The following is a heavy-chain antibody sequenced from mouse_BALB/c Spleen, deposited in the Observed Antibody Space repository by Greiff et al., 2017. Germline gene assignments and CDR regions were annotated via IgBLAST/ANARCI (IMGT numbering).Heavy chain of an antibody. CDR2: INPYNDGT. Sequence: VQLQQSGPELVKPGASVKMSCKASGYTFTSYVMHWVKQKPGQGLEWIGYINPYNDGTKYNEKFKGKATLTSDKSSSTAYMELSSLTSEDSAVYYCARLGGNYGMDYWGQGTSVTVSS. V-gene: IGHV1-14*01. J-gene: IGHJ4*01. CDR3: ARLGGNYGMDY. CDR1: GYTFTSYV. D-gene: IGHD2-1*01.